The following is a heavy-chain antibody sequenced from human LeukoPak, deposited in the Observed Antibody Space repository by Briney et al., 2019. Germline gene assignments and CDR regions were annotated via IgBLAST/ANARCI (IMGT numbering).Heavy chain of an antibody. D-gene: IGHD3-9*01. V-gene: IGHV3-74*01. CDR2: INSDGSST. Sequence: GGSLRLSCAASGFTFSSYWMHWVRQAPGKGLVWVSRINSDGSSTSYADSVKGRFTISRDNAKNTLYLQMNSLRAEDTAVYYCARGYRAGSGYFDGLYYMDVWGKGTTVTVSS. J-gene: IGHJ6*03. CDR3: ARGYRAGSGYFDGLYYMDV. CDR1: GFTFSSYW.